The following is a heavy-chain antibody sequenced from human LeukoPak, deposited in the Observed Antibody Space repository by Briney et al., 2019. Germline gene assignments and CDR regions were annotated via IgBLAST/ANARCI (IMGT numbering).Heavy chain of an antibody. D-gene: IGHD3-3*01. CDR3: AKRIDFWSGYCFDY. CDR2: MTTNRGNT. CDR1: GYTFTSYD. V-gene: IGHV1-8*01. Sequence: GSVNVSCTASGYTFTSYDINWVRQAPGKGHEWMGWMTTNRGNTGYAQTFKGRVTMTSNTSISTAYMQLSSLRTEDTAVYSCAKRIDFWSGYCFDYWGQGTLVTVSP. J-gene: IGHJ4*02.